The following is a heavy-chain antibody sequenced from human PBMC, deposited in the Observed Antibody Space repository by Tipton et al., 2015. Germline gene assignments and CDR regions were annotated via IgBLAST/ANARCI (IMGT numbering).Heavy chain of an antibody. D-gene: IGHD5-12*01. CDR3: ATGQVAGWFDP. CDR2: INHTGST. V-gene: IGHV4-61*01. Sequence: TLSLTCSVSGGSVSSDSYYWSWIRQPPGKGLEWIGEINHTGSTKYTPSLKSRVFISVDTSKKQFSLRLSSMTAADTAVYYCATGQVAGWFDPWGQGTLVTVSS. J-gene: IGHJ5*02. CDR1: GGSVSSDSYY.